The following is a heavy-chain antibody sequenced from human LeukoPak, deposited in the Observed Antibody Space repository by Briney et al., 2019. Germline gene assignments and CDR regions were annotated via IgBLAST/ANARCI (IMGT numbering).Heavy chain of an antibody. CDR1: GYSFTSYW. V-gene: IGHV5-51*01. CDR2: LYPGDSDT. D-gene: IGHD6-13*01. CDR3: ARYGYSSSWYPPAAFDI. J-gene: IGHJ3*02. Sequence: GESLKISCKGSGYSFTSYWIGWVRQMPGKGLEWMGILYPGDSDTRYSPSFQGQVTISADKSISTAYLQWSSLKASDTAMYYCARYGYSSSWYPPAAFDIWGQGTMVNVSS.